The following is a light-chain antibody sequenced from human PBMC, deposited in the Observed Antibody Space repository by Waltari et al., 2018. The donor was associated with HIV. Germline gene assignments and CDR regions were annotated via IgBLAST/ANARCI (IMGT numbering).Light chain of an antibody. Sequence: QSVLPQPPSVSAAPGQKVSISCSGSSSNIGNNYVSWYQQLPGTAPKLLIYEDDRRPSGIPDRFSATKSGASATLDITGLQIGDEADYYCGTWDRSLTTGLFGGGTKLTVL. CDR3: GTWDRSLTTGL. CDR2: EDD. V-gene: IGLV1-51*02. J-gene: IGLJ3*02. CDR1: SSNIGNNY.